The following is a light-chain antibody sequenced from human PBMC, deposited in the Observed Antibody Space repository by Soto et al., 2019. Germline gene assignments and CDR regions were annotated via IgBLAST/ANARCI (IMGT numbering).Light chain of an antibody. CDR1: SSNVGGSNP. J-gene: IGLJ1*01. Sequence: QSVLTQPASVSGSPGQSITISCTGTSSNVGGSNPVSWYQQHPGKAPKLMIYEVSKRPSGVSNRFSGSKSGNTASLTISGLQAEDEADYYCCSYAGSSTYVFGTGTKVTVL. CDR2: EVS. V-gene: IGLV2-23*02. CDR3: CSYAGSSTYV.